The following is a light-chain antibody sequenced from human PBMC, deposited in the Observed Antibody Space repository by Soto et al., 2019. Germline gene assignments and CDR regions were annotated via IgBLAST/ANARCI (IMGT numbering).Light chain of an antibody. Sequence: EMVMTQSPVTLSVSPGERATLSCRASQSVNSKLAWYQQKPGQAPRLLIYGASTRAAGIPDRFSGSGSGTDFTLTISSLQSEDFALYYCQQYDDWPGYTFGQGTKLEIK. CDR1: QSVNSK. CDR2: GAS. J-gene: IGKJ2*01. V-gene: IGKV3-15*01. CDR3: QQYDDWPGYT.